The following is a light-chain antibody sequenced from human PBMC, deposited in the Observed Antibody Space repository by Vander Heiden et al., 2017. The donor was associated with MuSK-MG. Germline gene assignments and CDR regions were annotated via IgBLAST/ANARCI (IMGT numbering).Light chain of an antibody. CDR2: EGG. CDR3: CSYASSGTLV. V-gene: IGLV2-23*01. J-gene: IGLJ2*01. Sequence: QSDLTQPASVSVSPGQSITISCTGTSSDVGSYNLVSWYQQHPGKVPKLMIYEGGKRPSGVSNRFSGSKSGNTASLTISGLQAEDEADYYCCSYASSGTLVFGGGTKVTVL. CDR1: SSDVGSYNL.